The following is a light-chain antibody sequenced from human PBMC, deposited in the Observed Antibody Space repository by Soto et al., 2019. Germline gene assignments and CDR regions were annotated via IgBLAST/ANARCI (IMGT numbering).Light chain of an antibody. CDR1: QSVLYSSNNKAY. J-gene: IGKJ2*01. V-gene: IGKV4-1*01. CDR2: WAS. Sequence: DIVMTQSPDSLAVSPGERATINCKSSQSVLYSSNNKAYLAWYQQKPGQPPKLLIYWASTRESGVPDRFSGSGSGTDFTLTISSLQAEDVAVYYCHQYYCTPHTFGQGTKLEIK. CDR3: HQYYCTPHT.